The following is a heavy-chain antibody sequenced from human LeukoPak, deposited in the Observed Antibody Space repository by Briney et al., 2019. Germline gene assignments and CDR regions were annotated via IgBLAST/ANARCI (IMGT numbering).Heavy chain of an antibody. CDR3: AREGPCGGSCYWFDP. D-gene: IGHD2-15*01. CDR2: ISAYNGNT. CDR1: GYTFTSSG. V-gene: IGHV1-18*01. Sequence: ASVKVSCKASGYTFTSSGISWVRQAPGQGLEWMGWISAYNGNTNYAQKLQGRVTMTTDTSTSTAYMELRSLRSDDTAVYYCAREGPCGGSCYWFDPWGQGTLVTVSS. J-gene: IGHJ5*02.